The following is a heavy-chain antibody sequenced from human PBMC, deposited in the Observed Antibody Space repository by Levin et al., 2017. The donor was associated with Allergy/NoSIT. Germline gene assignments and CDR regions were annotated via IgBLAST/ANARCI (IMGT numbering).Heavy chain of an antibody. CDR2: IYYSGST. J-gene: IGHJ5*02. D-gene: IGHD3-16*01. CDR3: ARIAGGNWFDP. CDR1: GGSISSYY. V-gene: IGHV4-59*01. Sequence: SETLSLTCTVSGGSISSYYWSWIRQPPGKGLEWIGYIYYSGSTNYNPSLKSRVTISVDTSKNQFSLKLSSVTAADTAVYYCARIAGGNWFDPWGQGTLVTVSS.